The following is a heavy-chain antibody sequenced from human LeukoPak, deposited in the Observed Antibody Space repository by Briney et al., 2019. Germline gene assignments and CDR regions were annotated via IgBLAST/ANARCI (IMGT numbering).Heavy chain of an antibody. CDR3: ASPACHLISSGYYYVS. CDR1: GFTVSSNY. Sequence: GGSLRLSCAASGFTVSSNYMSWVRQAPGKGLEWVSVIYSGGSTYYADSVKGRFTIYRDNSKNTLYLQMNSLRAEDTAVYYCASPACHLISSGYYYVSWGQGTLVTVSS. D-gene: IGHD3-22*01. V-gene: IGHV3-66*02. CDR2: IYSGGST. J-gene: IGHJ5*02.